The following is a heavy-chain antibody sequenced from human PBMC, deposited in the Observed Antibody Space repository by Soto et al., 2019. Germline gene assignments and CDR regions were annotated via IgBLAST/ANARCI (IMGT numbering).Heavy chain of an antibody. J-gene: IGHJ4*02. Sequence: GGSLRLSFTGSGFTFGSYALSWVRQAPGKGLEWVGVIRSEANGGTTDYAASVKGRITISRDDSKSIAYMEINSLQTEDTAVYYCTRYYYESSGYYVYWGQGALVTVSS. CDR2: IRSEANGGTT. CDR1: GFTFGSYA. D-gene: IGHD3-22*01. CDR3: TRYYYESSGYYVY. V-gene: IGHV3-49*04.